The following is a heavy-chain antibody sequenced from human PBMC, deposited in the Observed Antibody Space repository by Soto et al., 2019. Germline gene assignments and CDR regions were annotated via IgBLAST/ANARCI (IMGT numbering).Heavy chain of an antibody. CDR1: GGSFDDFY. CDR2: ISHDGGT. D-gene: IGHD3-10*01. Sequence: PSETLSLTCAFYGGSFDDFYWSWVRQSPGKGLEWVGEISHDGGTNYSPSLASRVSISVDTSKNQFSLHLRSVTAADTGLYYCARGQLVWYGDLTPYHRDMDVWGQGTTVTV. V-gene: IGHV4-34*01. CDR3: ARGQLVWYGDLTPYHRDMDV. J-gene: IGHJ6*02.